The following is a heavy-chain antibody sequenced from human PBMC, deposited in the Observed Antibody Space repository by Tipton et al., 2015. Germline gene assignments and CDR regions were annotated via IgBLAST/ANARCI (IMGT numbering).Heavy chain of an antibody. CDR1: GGSISPYY. J-gene: IGHJ4*02. CDR3: ARKRYYFDY. Sequence: TLSLTCTVSGGSISPYYWSWIRQPPGKGLEWIGYIYYSGSTNHNPSLKSRVTISVDTSKNQFSLKLTSVTAADTPVYYCARKRYYFDYWGQGPLVTVSS. CDR2: IYYSGST. V-gene: IGHV4-59*01.